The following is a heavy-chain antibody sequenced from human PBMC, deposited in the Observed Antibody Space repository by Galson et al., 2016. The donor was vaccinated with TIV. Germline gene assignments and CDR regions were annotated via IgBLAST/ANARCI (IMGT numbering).Heavy chain of an antibody. CDR3: ARQGPTKGSLGY. V-gene: IGHV5-51*01. CDR2: MYPGDSDT. J-gene: IGHJ4*02. Sequence: QSGAEVKKPGESLKISCKASGSTFTSLWIGWVRRVPGKGLEWMGIMYPGDSDTIYSPSFQGQVTISADKSISTVYLQWSSLKASDAAMYYCARQGPTKGSLGYWGQGTLLTVSS. CDR1: GSTFTSLW. D-gene: IGHD1-26*01.